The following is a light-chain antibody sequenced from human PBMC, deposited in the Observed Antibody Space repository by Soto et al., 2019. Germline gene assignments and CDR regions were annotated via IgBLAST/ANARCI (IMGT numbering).Light chain of an antibody. J-gene: IGKJ1*01. CDR2: EAS. V-gene: IGKV1-5*03. CDR3: QQYDFLVGT. CDR1: QSINKW. Sequence: VAMTQSPSALSASVGDRVTMTCRASQSINKWLAGYQQKPGKAPNLLIYEASSLNSGVPSRFSGSGVGTEFTLTINSLQLDDFATYYCQQYDFLVGTFGQGTKVEV.